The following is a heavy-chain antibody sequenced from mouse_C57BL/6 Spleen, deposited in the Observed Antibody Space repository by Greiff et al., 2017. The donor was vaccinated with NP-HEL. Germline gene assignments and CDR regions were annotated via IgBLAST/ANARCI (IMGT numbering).Heavy chain of an antibody. Sequence: DVQLQESGPGLVKPSQSLSLTCSVTGYSITSGYYWNWIRQFPGNKLEWMGYISYDGSNNYNPSLKNRISITRDTSKNQFFLKLNSVTTEDTATYYCAREGDGWYFDVWGTGTTVTVSS. D-gene: IGHD3-3*01. CDR2: ISYDGSN. CDR1: GYSITSGYY. V-gene: IGHV3-6*01. CDR3: AREGDGWYFDV. J-gene: IGHJ1*03.